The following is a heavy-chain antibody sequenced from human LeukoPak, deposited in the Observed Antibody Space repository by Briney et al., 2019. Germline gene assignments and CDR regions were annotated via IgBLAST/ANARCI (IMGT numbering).Heavy chain of an antibody. D-gene: IGHD3-3*01. Sequence: SETLSLTCTVSGGSISGGSYYWNWIRQPAGKGLEWIGRIYISGTTNYNPSLKSRVTISVDTSKNQFSLKLSSVTAADTAVYYCARDNDFWSGSNYYYYYMDVWGKGTTVTVSS. V-gene: IGHV4-61*02. CDR2: IYISGTT. CDR3: ARDNDFWSGSNYYYYYMDV. J-gene: IGHJ6*03. CDR1: GGSISGGSYY.